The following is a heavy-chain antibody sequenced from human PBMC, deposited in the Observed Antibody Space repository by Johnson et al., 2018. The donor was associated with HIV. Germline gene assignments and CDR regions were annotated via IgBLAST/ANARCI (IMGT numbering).Heavy chain of an antibody. D-gene: IGHD3-3*01. Sequence: VESGGGLVKPGGSLRLPCAASGFTFSTAWMTWVRQAPGKGLEWVGRIKSKSDGGTTDYAAPVRGDYRIPRDDSETTVYLQMKSLKIEDTAVYYCTTNFWSGFYPDAFDIWGQGTMVTVSS. J-gene: IGHJ3*02. V-gene: IGHV3-15*01. CDR1: GFTFSTAW. CDR2: IKSKSDGGTT. CDR3: TTNFWSGFYPDAFDI.